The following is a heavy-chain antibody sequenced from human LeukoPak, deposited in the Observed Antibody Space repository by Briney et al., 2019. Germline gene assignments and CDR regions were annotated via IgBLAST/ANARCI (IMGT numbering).Heavy chain of an antibody. Sequence: SETLSLTCAVYGGSFSGYYWSWIRQPPGKGLEWLGEINHSGSTNYNPSLKSRVTISVDTSKNQFSLKLSSVTAADTAVYYCARGNGWLQNNKRYYFDYWGQGTLVTVSS. D-gene: IGHD5-24*01. J-gene: IGHJ4*02. V-gene: IGHV4-34*01. CDR2: INHSGST. CDR1: GGSFSGYY. CDR3: ARGNGWLQNNKRYYFDY.